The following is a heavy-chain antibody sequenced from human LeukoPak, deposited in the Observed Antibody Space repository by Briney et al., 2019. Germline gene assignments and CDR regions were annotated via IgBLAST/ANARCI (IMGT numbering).Heavy chain of an antibody. Sequence: GRSLRLSCAASGFTFSSYWMSWVRQAPGKGLEWVANIKQDGSEKYYVDSVKGRFTISRDNAKNSLYLQMNSLRAEDTAVYYCARESYDSSGYDNWFDPWGQGTLVTVCS. CDR1: GFTFSSYW. J-gene: IGHJ5*02. V-gene: IGHV3-7*01. CDR3: ARESYDSSGYDNWFDP. CDR2: IKQDGSEK. D-gene: IGHD3-22*01.